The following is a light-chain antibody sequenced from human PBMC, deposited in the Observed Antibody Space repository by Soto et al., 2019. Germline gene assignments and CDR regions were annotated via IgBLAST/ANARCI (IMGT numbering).Light chain of an antibody. CDR2: GAS. V-gene: IGKV3-20*01. CDR3: QQYGSSPRT. J-gene: IGKJ1*01. Sequence: EIVLTQSLGTLALSPGERATLSCRASQSVSTNYIAWYQQKPGQAPRLLIYGASNRATDIPDRFSGSGSGTAFPLTISRLEPEDFAVYYCQQYGSSPRTFGQGTKLRIK. CDR1: QSVSTNY.